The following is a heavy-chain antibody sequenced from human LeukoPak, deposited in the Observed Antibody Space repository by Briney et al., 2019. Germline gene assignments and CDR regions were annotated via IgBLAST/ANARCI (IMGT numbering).Heavy chain of an antibody. CDR3: ARAYYDFWSGYYALDY. D-gene: IGHD3-3*01. CDR1: GGSFSGYY. CDR2: INHSGST. V-gene: IGHV4-34*01. Sequence: SETLSLTCAVYGGSFSGYYWSWIRQPPGKGLEWIGEINHSGSTNYNPSLKSRVTISVDTSKNQFSLKLSSVTAADTAVYYCARAYYDFWSGYYALDYWGQGTLVTVSS. J-gene: IGHJ4*02.